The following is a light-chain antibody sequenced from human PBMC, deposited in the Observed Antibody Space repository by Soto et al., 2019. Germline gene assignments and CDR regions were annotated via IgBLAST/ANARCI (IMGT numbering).Light chain of an antibody. CDR1: QSVLYSPNNKNS. V-gene: IGKV4-1*01. J-gene: IGKJ1*01. CDR3: QQYDRTPPT. Sequence: DIVMTQSPDSLAVSLGERATINCKSSQSVLYSPNNKNSLAWYQQKPGQPPKLFIYWASIRESGVPDRFSGSWSGTDFTLTISSLQAEDVSVYYCQQYDRTPPTFGQGTKVEIK. CDR2: WAS.